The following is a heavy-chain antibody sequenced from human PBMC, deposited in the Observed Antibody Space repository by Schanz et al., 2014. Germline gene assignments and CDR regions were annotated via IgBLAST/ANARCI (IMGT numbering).Heavy chain of an antibody. Sequence: QVHLVQSGAEVHKPGASVTVSCKASGYDFHIYAYSWVRQAPGQGPEWIGWISGYTGDTKYAQKFQHRVNMTTDRTTSTVYMELRSLRFDDTAVYFCARDNGRIPAANSFDYWGQGTRVTVSS. CDR3: ARDNGRIPAANSFDY. J-gene: IGHJ4*02. D-gene: IGHD1-26*01. CDR1: GYDFHIYA. CDR2: ISGYTGDT. V-gene: IGHV1-18*01.